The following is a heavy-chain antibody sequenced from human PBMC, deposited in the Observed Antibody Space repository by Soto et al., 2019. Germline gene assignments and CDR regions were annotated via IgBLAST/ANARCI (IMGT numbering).Heavy chain of an antibody. CDR1: GFSLTTSAVG. J-gene: IGHJ4*02. CDR2: IYGDDDK. CDR3: AHNKFTFSDVSGTLYFDY. Sequence: QITLKESGPTLVKPTQTLTLTCTFSGFSLTTSAVGVGWVRQPPGKALEWLALIYGDDDKRYSPSLKSRLTITKDTSKNQVVLTMTNVDPVDTATYYCAHNKFTFSDVSGTLYFDYWGQGTLVTVSS. D-gene: IGHD5-12*01. V-gene: IGHV2-5*02.